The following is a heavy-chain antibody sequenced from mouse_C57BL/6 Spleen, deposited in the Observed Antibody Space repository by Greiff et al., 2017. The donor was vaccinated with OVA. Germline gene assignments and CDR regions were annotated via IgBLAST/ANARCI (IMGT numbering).Heavy chain of an antibody. CDR1: GYAFTNYL. CDR3: ARSGYYGRVDY. CDR2: INPGSGGT. V-gene: IGHV1-54*01. J-gene: IGHJ2*01. D-gene: IGHD1-1*01. Sequence: VKLQESGAELVRPGTSVKVSCKASGYAFTNYLIEWVKQRPGQGLEWIGVINPGSGGTNYNEKFKGKATLTADKSSSTAYMQLSSLTSEDSAVYFCARSGYYGRVDYWGQGTTLTVSS.